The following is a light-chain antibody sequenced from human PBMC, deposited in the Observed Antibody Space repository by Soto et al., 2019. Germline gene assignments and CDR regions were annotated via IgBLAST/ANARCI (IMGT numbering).Light chain of an antibody. J-gene: IGKJ2*01. V-gene: IGKV1-6*01. CDR3: LQDYNYPYT. CDR2: AAS. Sequence: AIQMTQSPSSLSASVGDRVTITCRASQGIKNDLAWYQQEPGKAPKLLIYAASSLQSGVTSRFSGSGSGTDFTLTISSLQPEDFATYYCLQDYNYPYTFGQGTKLEIK. CDR1: QGIKND.